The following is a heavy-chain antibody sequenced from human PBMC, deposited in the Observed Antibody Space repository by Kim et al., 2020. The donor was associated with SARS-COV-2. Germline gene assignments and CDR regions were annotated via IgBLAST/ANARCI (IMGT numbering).Heavy chain of an antibody. CDR2: VFHSGNT. Sequence: SETLSLTCSGPVSTDDFWWAWIRQPPGKGLEWIGSVFHSGNTWYNPSLKSRVTISADMSKNQVSLRLSSESAADTAVYYCARQIGEGPWAFDNWGQGTLV. J-gene: IGHJ4*02. CDR1: PVSTDDFW. CDR3: ARQIGEGPWAFDN. V-gene: IGHV4-39*01. D-gene: IGHD1-26*01.